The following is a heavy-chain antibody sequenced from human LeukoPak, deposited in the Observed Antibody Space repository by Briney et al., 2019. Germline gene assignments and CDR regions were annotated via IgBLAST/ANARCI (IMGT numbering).Heavy chain of an antibody. D-gene: IGHD1-7*01. Sequence: GASVKVSCKASGYTFTSYDINWVRQATGQGLEWMGWMNPNSGNTGYAQKFQGRVTITRNTSISTAYMELSSLRSEDTAVYYCARGASGTLELRDYCYYYYMDVWGKGTTVTVSS. V-gene: IGHV1-8*03. CDR2: MNPNSGNT. J-gene: IGHJ6*03. CDR1: GYTFTSYD. CDR3: ARGASGTLELRDYCYYYYMDV.